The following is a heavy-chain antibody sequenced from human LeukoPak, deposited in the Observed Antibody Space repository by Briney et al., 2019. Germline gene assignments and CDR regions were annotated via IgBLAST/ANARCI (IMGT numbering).Heavy chain of an antibody. D-gene: IGHD5-12*01. Sequence: SETLSLTCTLSGGSISSTSDYSGWIRQPPGKGLEWIGSIYDSGSTYYNPSLKSRVTISVDTSKNQFSLKLSSVTAADTAVYYCARPLKGYDAFDIWGQGTMVTVSS. J-gene: IGHJ3*02. CDR1: GGSISSTSDY. CDR3: ARPLKGYDAFDI. CDR2: IYDSGST. V-gene: IGHV4-39*01.